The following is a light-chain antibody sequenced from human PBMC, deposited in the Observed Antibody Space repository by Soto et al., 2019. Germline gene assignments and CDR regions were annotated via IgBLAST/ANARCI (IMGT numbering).Light chain of an antibody. CDR3: QQYGDSPQT. J-gene: IGKJ1*01. Sequence: EIVLTQSPGTLSLSPGERVTLSCRASQSVSSSNLAWYQQKPGQAPRLLIYGASSRATGIPDRFSGSGSGTDFTLTISRLEPEDFAMYYCQQYGDSPQTFGQGTKVDIK. CDR1: QSVSSSN. CDR2: GAS. V-gene: IGKV3-20*01.